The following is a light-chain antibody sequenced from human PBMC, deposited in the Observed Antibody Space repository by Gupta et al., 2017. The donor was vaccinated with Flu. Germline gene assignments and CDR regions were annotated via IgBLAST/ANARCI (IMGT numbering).Light chain of an antibody. Sequence: QSALTQPASVSGSPGQSITISCTGTSSDVGGYNYVSWYQQHPGKAPKLMIYEVSNRPSGFSNRFSGSKSGNTASLTISGLQAEDEAHYYCSSYTIRNMGLFGGGTKLTVL. V-gene: IGLV2-14*01. J-gene: IGLJ2*01. CDR3: SSYTIRNMGL. CDR2: EVS. CDR1: SSDVGGYNY.